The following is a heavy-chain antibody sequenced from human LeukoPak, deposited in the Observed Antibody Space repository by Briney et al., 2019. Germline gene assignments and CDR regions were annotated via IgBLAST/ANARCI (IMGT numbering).Heavy chain of an antibody. V-gene: IGHV1-8*01. J-gene: IGHJ6*02. CDR1: GYTFTTYD. CDR3: ATAGYYYGSGSYMDV. D-gene: IGHD3-10*01. CDR2: MNPNSGNT. Sequence: ASVKVSCKASGYTFTTYDINWVRQATGQGLEWMGWMNPNSGNTGYAQKFQGRVTMTRNTSISTTYMELSSLRSEDTAVYYCATAGYYYGSGSYMDVWGQGTTVTVSS.